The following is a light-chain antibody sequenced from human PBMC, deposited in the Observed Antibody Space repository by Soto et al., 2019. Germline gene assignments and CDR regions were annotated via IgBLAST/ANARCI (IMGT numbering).Light chain of an antibody. CDR1: SSDVGGYNS. V-gene: IGLV2-8*01. CDR2: EVS. Sequence: QSALTQPPSASGSPGQSVTISCTGTSSDVGGYNSVSWYQQHPGKAPKLMIYEVSKRPSGVPNRFSGSKSGNTASLTVSGLQAEDEADYYCSSYAGSNNYVFGPGTQLTVL. CDR3: SSYAGSNNYV. J-gene: IGLJ1*01.